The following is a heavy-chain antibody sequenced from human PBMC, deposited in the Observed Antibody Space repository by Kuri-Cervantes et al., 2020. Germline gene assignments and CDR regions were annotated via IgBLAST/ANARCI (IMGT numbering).Heavy chain of an antibody. CDR2: INHSGST. CDR3: ARGIIAVAGMPLS. V-gene: IGHV4-34*01. J-gene: IGHJ5*02. Sequence: GSLRPSCAVYGGSFSGYYWSWIRQPPGKGLEWIGEINHSGSTNYNPSLKSRVTISVDTSKNQFSLKLSSVTAADTAVYYCARGIIAVAGMPLSWGQGTLVTISS. CDR1: GGSFSGYY. D-gene: IGHD6-19*01.